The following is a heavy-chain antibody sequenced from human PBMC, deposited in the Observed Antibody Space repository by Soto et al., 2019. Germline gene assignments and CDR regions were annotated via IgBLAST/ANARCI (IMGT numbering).Heavy chain of an antibody. CDR2: ISGSGGST. D-gene: IGHD2-2*01. CDR3: AKFGCSSTSCSNMDV. V-gene: IGHV3-23*01. Sequence: GGSLRLSCAASGFTFSSYAMSWVRQAPGKGLEWVSAISGSGGSTYYADSVKGRFTISRDNSKNTLYLQMNSLRAEDTAVYYCAKFGCSSTSCSNMDVWGKGTTVTVSS. J-gene: IGHJ6*03. CDR1: GFTFSSYA.